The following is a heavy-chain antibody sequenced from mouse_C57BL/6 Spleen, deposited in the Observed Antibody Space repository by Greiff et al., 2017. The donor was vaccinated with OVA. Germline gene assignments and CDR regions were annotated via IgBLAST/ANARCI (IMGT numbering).Heavy chain of an antibody. Sequence: QVQLQQPGAELVKPGASVKMSCKASGYIFTSYWITWVKQRPGQGLEWIGDIYPGSGSTNYNEKFKSKATLTVDTSSSTAYMQLSSLTSEDSAVYYCARSYYDYGGFAYWGQGTLVTVSA. CDR2: IYPGSGST. D-gene: IGHD2-4*01. J-gene: IGHJ3*01. CDR1: GYIFTSYW. V-gene: IGHV1-55*01. CDR3: ARSYYDYGGFAY.